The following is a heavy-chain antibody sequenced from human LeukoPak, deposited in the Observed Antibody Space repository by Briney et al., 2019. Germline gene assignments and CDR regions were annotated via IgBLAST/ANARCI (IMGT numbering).Heavy chain of an antibody. CDR2: IIPIFGTA. D-gene: IGHD5-18*01. Sequence: SVKVSCKASGGTFSSYAISWVRQAPGQGLEWMGGIIPIFGTANYAQKFQGRVTITADKSASTAYMELSSLRSEDTAVYYCAREGGYSYGYGNDYWGQGTLVTVSS. CDR1: GGTFSSYA. J-gene: IGHJ4*02. CDR3: AREGGYSYGYGNDY. V-gene: IGHV1-69*06.